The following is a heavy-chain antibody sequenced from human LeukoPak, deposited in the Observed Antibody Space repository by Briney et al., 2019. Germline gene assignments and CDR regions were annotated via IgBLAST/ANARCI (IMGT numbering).Heavy chain of an antibody. Sequence: SETLSLTCTVSGGSISSYYWSCVRQPPGKGLEWIGYIYYSGSTNYNPSLKSRVTISVDTSKNQFSLKLSSVTAADTAVYYCARKKRTVSTAYYYYYYYMDVWGKGTTVTVSS. D-gene: IGHD4-17*01. V-gene: IGHV4-59*01. CDR3: ARKKRTVSTAYYYYYYYMDV. CDR2: IYYSGST. J-gene: IGHJ6*03. CDR1: GGSISSYY.